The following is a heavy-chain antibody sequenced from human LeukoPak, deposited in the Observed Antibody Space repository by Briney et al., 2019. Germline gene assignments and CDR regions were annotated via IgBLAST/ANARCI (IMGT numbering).Heavy chain of an antibody. J-gene: IGHJ4*02. Sequence: GGSLRLSCAASGFTFSSYGMHWVRQAPGKGLEWVAFIRYDGSNKYYADSVKGRFTISRDNSKNTLYLQMNSLRAEDTAVYYCAKDRNSRLDYTFDYWGQGTLVTVSS. D-gene: IGHD3-3*01. CDR3: AKDRNSRLDYTFDY. CDR1: GFTFSSYG. CDR2: IRYDGSNK. V-gene: IGHV3-30*02.